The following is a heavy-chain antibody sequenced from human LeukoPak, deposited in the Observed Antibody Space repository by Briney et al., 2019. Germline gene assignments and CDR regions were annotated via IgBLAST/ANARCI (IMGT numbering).Heavy chain of an antibody. D-gene: IGHD3-22*01. CDR2: IYSGGST. Sequence: GGSLRLSCAASEFSVGSNYMTWVRQAPGKGLEWVSLIYSGGSTYYADSVKGRFTISRDNSKNTLYLQMNSLRAEDTAVYYCARGDSNYRYWGQGTLVTVSS. J-gene: IGHJ4*02. V-gene: IGHV3-66*01. CDR1: EFSVGSNY. CDR3: ARGDSNYRY.